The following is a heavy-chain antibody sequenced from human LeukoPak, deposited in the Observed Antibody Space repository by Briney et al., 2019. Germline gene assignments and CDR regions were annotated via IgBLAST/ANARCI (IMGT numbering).Heavy chain of an antibody. CDR3: AREGITAEVGNWFDP. V-gene: IGHV4-39*07. CDR2: IYYSGST. D-gene: IGHD5-24*01. CDR1: GGSISSSSYY. J-gene: IGHJ5*02. Sequence: SETLSLTCTVSGGSISSSSYYWGWIRQPPGKGLEWIGSIYYSGSTYYNPSLKSRVTISVDTSKNQFSLKLSSVTAADTAVYYCAREGITAEVGNWFDPWGQGTLVTVSS.